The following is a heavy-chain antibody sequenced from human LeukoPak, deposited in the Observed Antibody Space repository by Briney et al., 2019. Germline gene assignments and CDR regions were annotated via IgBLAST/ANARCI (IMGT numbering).Heavy chain of an antibody. V-gene: IGHV1-2*02. Sequence: WASAKDSCKASGYTFTGYYMHWVRQAPGQGPEWMGWINPNSGGTNYAQKFQGRVTMTRDTSISTAYMELSRLRSDDTAVYYCARGISGTTMFFQHWGQGTLVTVSS. CDR3: ARGISGTTMFFQH. CDR2: INPNSGGT. CDR1: GYTFTGYY. D-gene: IGHD1-7*01. J-gene: IGHJ1*01.